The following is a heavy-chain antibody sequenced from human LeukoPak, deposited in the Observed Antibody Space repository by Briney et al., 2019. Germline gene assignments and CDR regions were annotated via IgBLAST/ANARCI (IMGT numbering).Heavy chain of an antibody. D-gene: IGHD4-23*01. V-gene: IGHV3-7*01. CDR3: ARDRDDGGFEY. CDR1: GFSFSNYW. Sequence: GGSVRLSCAASGFSFSNYWMSWVRQAPEKGLEWVANIKQDGSGKQYVDSMKGRFTISRDNAKNSLYLQMNSLRAEDTAVYYCARDRDDGGFEYWGQGTLVTVSS. J-gene: IGHJ4*02. CDR2: IKQDGSGK.